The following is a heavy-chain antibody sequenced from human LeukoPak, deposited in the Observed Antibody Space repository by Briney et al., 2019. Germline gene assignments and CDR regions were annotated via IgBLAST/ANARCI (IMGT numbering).Heavy chain of an antibody. CDR2: INGGGENT. V-gene: IGHV3-23*01. CDR3: ARPRSMTTGVGRYFDL. J-gene: IGHJ2*01. D-gene: IGHD1-1*01. CDR1: GFTFTSYA. Sequence: GGSLRLSCGASGFTFTSYAMGWIRQAPGKGLEWVSAINGGGENTYYGDSVKGRFTISRDNSKNTLYLQMNSLRAEDTATYYCARPRSMTTGVGRYFDLWGRGTLVTVSS.